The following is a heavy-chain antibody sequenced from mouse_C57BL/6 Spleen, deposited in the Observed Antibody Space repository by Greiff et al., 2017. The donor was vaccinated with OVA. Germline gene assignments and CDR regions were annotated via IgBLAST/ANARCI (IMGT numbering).Heavy chain of an antibody. CDR1: GYTFTSYG. Sequence: QVQLKQSGAELARPGASVKLSCKASGYTFTSYGISWVKQRPGQGLEWIGEIYPRSGNTYYNEKFKGKATLTADKSSSTAYMELRSLTSEDSAVYFCARERGLDYAMDDWGQGTSVTVSS. D-gene: IGHD2-4*01. CDR3: ARERGLDYAMDD. CDR2: IYPRSGNT. J-gene: IGHJ4*01. V-gene: IGHV1-81*01.